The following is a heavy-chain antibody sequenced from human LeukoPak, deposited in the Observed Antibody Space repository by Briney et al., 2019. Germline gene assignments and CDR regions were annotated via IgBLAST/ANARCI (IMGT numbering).Heavy chain of an antibody. Sequence: PSETLSLTCTVSGGSLSSYYWSWIRQPPGKGLEWIGYIYYSGSTNYNPSLKSRVTISVDTSKNQFSLKLSSVTAADTAVYYCASSRYGGNSMDSDYWGQGTLVTVSS. J-gene: IGHJ4*02. CDR1: GGSLSSYY. CDR3: ASSRYGGNSMDSDY. CDR2: IYYSGST. V-gene: IGHV4-59*01. D-gene: IGHD4-23*01.